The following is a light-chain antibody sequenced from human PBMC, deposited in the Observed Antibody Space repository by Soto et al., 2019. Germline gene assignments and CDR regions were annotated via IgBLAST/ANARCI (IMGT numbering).Light chain of an antibody. CDR3: QAWDSSTHYV. CDR1: KLGDKY. V-gene: IGLV3-1*01. CDR2: QDS. J-gene: IGLJ1*01. Sequence: SYELTQPPSVSVSPGQTASITCSGDKLGDKYACWYQQKPGQSPVLVIYQDSKRPLGIPERFSGSNSGNTATLTISGTQAMDEADYYCQAWDSSTHYVFGTGTKVTVL.